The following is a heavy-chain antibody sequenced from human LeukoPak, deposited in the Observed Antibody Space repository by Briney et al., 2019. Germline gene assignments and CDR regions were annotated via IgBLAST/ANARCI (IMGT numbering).Heavy chain of an antibody. D-gene: IGHD3-22*01. CDR1: GFTFSSYS. CDR2: ISSSSSTI. CDR3: ASRLHGYYYGSSGYADAFDI. V-gene: IGHV3-48*01. Sequence: GGSLRLSCAASGFTFSSYSMNWVRQAPGKGLEWVSYISSSSSTIYYADSVKGRFTISRDNAKNSLYLQMNSLRAEDTAVYYCASRLHGYYYGSSGYADAFDIWGQGTMVTVSS. J-gene: IGHJ3*02.